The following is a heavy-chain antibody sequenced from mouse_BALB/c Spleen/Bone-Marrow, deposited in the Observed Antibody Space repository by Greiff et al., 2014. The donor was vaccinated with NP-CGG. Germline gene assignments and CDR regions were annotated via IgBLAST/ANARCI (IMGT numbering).Heavy chain of an antibody. V-gene: IGHV1-69*02. J-gene: IGHJ4*01. D-gene: IGHD6-1*01. CDR3: TRYVNSHYSSMDY. CDR1: GYTFTSYW. CDR2: IYPSDSYT. Sequence: VQLQESGAELVRPGASVKLSCRASGYTFTSYWINWVRQRPGQGLEWIGNIYPSDSYTNYNQRFKDKATLTVDKSSSTAYMQLSSPTSEDSAVYYGTRYVNSHYSSMDYWGQGTSVTVSS.